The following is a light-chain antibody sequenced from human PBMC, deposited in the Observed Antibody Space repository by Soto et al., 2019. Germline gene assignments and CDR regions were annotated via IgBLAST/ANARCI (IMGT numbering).Light chain of an antibody. CDR1: SSDVGGYNY. Sequence: QSALTQPASVSGSPGQSITISCTGTSSDVGGYNYVSWYQQYPGKAPKLMIYEVSSRPSGVSNRFSGSKSGNTASLTISWLQAEDEADYYCSSYTTSSTVVFGGGTKVTVL. CDR2: EVS. CDR3: SSYTTSSTVV. J-gene: IGLJ2*01. V-gene: IGLV2-14*01.